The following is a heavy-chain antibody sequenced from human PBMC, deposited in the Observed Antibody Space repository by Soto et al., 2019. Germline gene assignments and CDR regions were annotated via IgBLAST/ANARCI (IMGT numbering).Heavy chain of an antibody. CDR3: TPDLEGPTFDY. J-gene: IGHJ4*02. CDR2: IKSKTDGGTT. Sequence: PGGSLRLSCAASGFPFSNAWMNWVRQAPGKGLEWVGRIKSKTDGGTTDYAAPVKGRFTISRDDSKNTLYLRMNSLKTEDTAVYYCTPDLEGPTFDYWGQGTLVTVSS. CDR1: GFPFSNAW. V-gene: IGHV3-15*07.